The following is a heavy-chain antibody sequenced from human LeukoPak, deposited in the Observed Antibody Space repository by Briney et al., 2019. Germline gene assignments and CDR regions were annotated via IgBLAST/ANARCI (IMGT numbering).Heavy chain of an antibody. CDR1: GYTFTSYD. CDR2: MNPNSGNT. D-gene: IGHD6-19*01. V-gene: IGHV1-8*01. Sequence: ASVKVSCKASGYTFTSYDINWVRQATGQGLEWMGWMNPNSGNTGYAQKFQGRVTMTRNTSISTACMELSSLRSEDTAVYYCARWRSSSGWYRTEGAFDIWGQGTMVTVSS. J-gene: IGHJ3*02. CDR3: ARWRSSSGWYRTEGAFDI.